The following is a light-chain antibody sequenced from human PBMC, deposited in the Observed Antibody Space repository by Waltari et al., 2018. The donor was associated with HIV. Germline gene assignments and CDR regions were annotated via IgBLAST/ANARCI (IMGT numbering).Light chain of an antibody. CDR2: DYR. CDR1: NIGSKS. J-gene: IGLJ3*02. CDR3: QVWDSSSDHSWV. Sequence: SYVLTQPPSVSVAPGKTARITCGGNNIGSKSVHWYQQKPGQAPVLVIYDYRDRPSGIPERFSGSNSGNTATLTISRVEAGDEADYYCQVWDSSSDHSWVFGGGTKLTVL. V-gene: IGLV3-21*04.